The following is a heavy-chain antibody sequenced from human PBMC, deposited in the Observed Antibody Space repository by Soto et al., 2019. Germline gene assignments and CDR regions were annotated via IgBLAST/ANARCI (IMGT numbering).Heavy chain of an antibody. J-gene: IGHJ5*02. CDR1: GGAFSSYA. Sequence: SVKVSCKASGGAFSSYAIHWVRQAPGQGLEWMGGIIPMYGPAKYAQRFQGRVTITADESTTTVYMELTSLTSQDTAVYYCARVTSMVRGVIDNWFDPWGHGTLVTVSS. V-gene: IGHV1-69*13. CDR3: ARVTSMVRGVIDNWFDP. D-gene: IGHD3-10*01. CDR2: IIPMYGPA.